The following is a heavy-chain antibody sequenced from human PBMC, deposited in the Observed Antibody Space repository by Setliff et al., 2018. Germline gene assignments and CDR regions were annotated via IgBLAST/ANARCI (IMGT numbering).Heavy chain of an antibody. V-gene: IGHV4-38-2*02. D-gene: IGHD5-18*01. CDR2: VYHSGST. CDR1: GYSISSGYY. CDR3: ARFRYSYDQYGMDV. J-gene: IGHJ6*02. Sequence: SETLSLTCTVSGYSISSGYYWGWIRQPPGKGLEWIGSVYHSGSTYYNPSLKSRVTISVDTSKSQFSLKLSPVTAADTAVYYCARFRYSYDQYGMDVWGQGTTVTVSS.